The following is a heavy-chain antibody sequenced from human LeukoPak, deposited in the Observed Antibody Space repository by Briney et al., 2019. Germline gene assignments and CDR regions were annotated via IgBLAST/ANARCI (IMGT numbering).Heavy chain of an antibody. CDR3: ARSYGWELLFDY. D-gene: IGHD1-26*01. CDR2: TRNEANSYTT. CDR1: GFTFSDHY. V-gene: IGHV3-72*01. J-gene: IGHJ4*02. Sequence: GGSLRLSCAASGFTFSDHYMDWVRQAPGKGLEWVGGTRNEANSYTTEYAASVTGRFTMSRDDSNNSLSPQMNSLKTEDTAVYYCARSYGWELLFDYWGQGTLVTVSS.